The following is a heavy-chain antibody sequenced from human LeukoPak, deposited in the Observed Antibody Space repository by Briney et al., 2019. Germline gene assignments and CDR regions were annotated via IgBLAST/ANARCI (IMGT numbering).Heavy chain of an antibody. CDR2: IIPIFGTA. V-gene: IGHV1-69*13. Sequence: ASVKVSCKASGGTFSSYAISWVRQAPGQGLEWMGGIIPIFGTANYAQKFQGRVTITAGESTSTAYMELSSLRSEDTAVYYCAKLPYGSGSYYYFDYWGQGTWSPSPQ. J-gene: IGHJ4*02. D-gene: IGHD3-10*01. CDR3: AKLPYGSGSYYYFDY. CDR1: GGTFSSYA.